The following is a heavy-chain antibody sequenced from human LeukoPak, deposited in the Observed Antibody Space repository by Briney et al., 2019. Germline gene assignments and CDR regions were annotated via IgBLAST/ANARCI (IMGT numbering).Heavy chain of an antibody. D-gene: IGHD1-26*01. CDR3: ARAGSIRFDY. CDR1: GFTFSSYE. J-gene: IGHJ4*02. V-gene: IGHV3-48*03. CDR2: ISSSGSTI. Sequence: HPGGSLRLSCAASGFTFSSYEMNWVRQAPGKGLEWVSYISSSGSTIYYADSVKGRFTISRDNSKNKLYLQMNSLRAEDTAVYYCARAGSIRFDYWGQGTLVTVSS.